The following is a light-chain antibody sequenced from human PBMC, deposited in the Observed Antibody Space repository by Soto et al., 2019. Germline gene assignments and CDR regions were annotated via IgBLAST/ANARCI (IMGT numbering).Light chain of an antibody. CDR2: WAS. CDR1: QSVLYSSNNKNY. Sequence: DIVMTQSPDSLAVSLGERATIICKSSQSVLYSSNNKNYLAWYQQKPGQPPKLLIYWASTRESGVPDRFSGSGSGTDFTLTISSLQAEDVAVYYCQQYYSTLPTFGPGTKVDIK. V-gene: IGKV4-1*01. CDR3: QQYYSTLPT. J-gene: IGKJ3*01.